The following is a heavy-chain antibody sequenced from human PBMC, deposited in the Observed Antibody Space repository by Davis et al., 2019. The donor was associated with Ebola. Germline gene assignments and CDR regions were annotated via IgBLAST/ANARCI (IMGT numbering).Heavy chain of an antibody. V-gene: IGHV4-59*08. Sequence: SETLSLTCTLSGCSISSYYWSWIRQPPGKGLEWIGYIYYSGSTNYNPSLKSRVTISVDTSKNQFSLKLSSVTAADTAVYYCARHGIGAYYYDSSGYWDAFDIWGQGTMVTVSS. J-gene: IGHJ3*02. CDR1: GCSISSYY. D-gene: IGHD3-22*01. CDR3: ARHGIGAYYYDSSGYWDAFDI. CDR2: IYYSGST.